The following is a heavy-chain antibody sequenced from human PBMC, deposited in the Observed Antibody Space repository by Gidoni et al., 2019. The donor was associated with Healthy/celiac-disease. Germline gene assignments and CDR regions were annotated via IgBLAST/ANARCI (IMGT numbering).Heavy chain of an antibody. D-gene: IGHD6-13*01. CDR2: INTNTGNP. Sequence: QVQLVQSASELKKPGASVKVSCKASGYTFTSYALNWVRQAPGQGLEWMGWINTNTGNPVYAQGFTGRTVFSLDTSVNTAYLQISSLKAEDTAVYYCARAGSTWYYFDYWGQGTLVTVSS. CDR1: GYTFTSYA. V-gene: IGHV7-4-1*02. CDR3: ARAGSTWYYFDY. J-gene: IGHJ4*02.